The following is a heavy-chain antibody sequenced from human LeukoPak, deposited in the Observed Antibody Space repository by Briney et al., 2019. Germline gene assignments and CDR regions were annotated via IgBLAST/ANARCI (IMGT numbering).Heavy chain of an antibody. CDR2: IYHSGST. CDR1: GGSISSSNW. D-gene: IGHD2-2*01. J-gene: IGHJ4*02. Sequence: PSGTLSLTCAVSGGSISSSNWWSWARQPPGKGLEWIGEIYHSGSTNFNPSLKSRVTISVDTSKNQFSLKLSSVTAADTAVYYCARLSSTIAVEYWGQGTLVTVSS. CDR3: ARLSSTIAVEY. V-gene: IGHV4-4*02.